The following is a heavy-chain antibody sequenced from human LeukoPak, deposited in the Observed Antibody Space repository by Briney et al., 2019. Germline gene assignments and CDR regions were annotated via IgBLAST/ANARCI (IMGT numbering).Heavy chain of an antibody. CDR1: GFTLSDYG. J-gene: IGHJ5*01. V-gene: IGHV3-23*01. CDR3: AKEGRTTWYRGWFDS. D-gene: IGHD6-13*01. Sequence: GGSLRLSCAASGFTLSDYGMNWVRQSPGEGLEWVSAISDSDDTTDYAASVKGRFTISRDNSKNTLYLQMNTLSAADTAVYYCAKEGRTTWYRGWFDSWGQGTLVIVSS. CDR2: ISDSDDTT.